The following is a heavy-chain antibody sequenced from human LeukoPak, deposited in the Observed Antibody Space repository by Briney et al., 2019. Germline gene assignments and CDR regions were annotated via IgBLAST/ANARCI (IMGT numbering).Heavy chain of an antibody. CDR3: GGGYQYLAFDY. D-gene: IGHD2-15*01. Sequence: GGSLRLSCAASGFTLCSYAKQGARQSPGKGLEWVAVISYDGRNKYYADYVKGRFTISRDNSKNTLYLQMNSLRAEDTAVYYCGGGYQYLAFDYWGQGTMVTVSS. CDR1: GFTLCSYA. J-gene: IGHJ3*01. CDR2: ISYDGRNK. V-gene: IGHV3-30*04.